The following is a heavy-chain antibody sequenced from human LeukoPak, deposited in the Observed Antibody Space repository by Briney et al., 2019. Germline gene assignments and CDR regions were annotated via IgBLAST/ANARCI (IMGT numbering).Heavy chain of an antibody. CDR1: GGSINSNTYY. CDR2: IYYSGST. D-gene: IGHD6-13*01. Sequence: SETLSLTCTVSGGSINSNTYYWGWIRQPPGKGLEWIGSIYYSGSTNYNPSLKSRVTISVDTSKNHFSLKLYSVTAADTAVYYCARVVSSSWDYYYYMDVWGKGTTVTISS. J-gene: IGHJ6*03. V-gene: IGHV4-39*07. CDR3: ARVVSSSWDYYYYMDV.